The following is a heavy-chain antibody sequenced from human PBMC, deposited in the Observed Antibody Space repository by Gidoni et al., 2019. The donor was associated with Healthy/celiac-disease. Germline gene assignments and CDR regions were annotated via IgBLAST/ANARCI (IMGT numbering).Heavy chain of an antibody. V-gene: IGHV4-34*01. CDR1: GGSFSGYY. D-gene: IGHD3-3*02. J-gene: IGHJ5*02. Sequence: QVQLQQWGAGLLKPSETLSPTCAVYGGSFSGYYWSWIRQPPGKGLEWIGEINHSGSTNYNPSLKSRVTISVDTSKNQFSLKLSSVTAADTAVYYCAPTFYNWFDPWGQGTLVTVSS. CDR3: APTFYNWFDP. CDR2: INHSGST.